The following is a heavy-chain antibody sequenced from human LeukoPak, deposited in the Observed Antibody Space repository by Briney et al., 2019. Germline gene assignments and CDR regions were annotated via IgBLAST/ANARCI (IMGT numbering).Heavy chain of an antibody. CDR1: GGSISSSSDY. CDR3: ARYVAGKDYYYMDV. J-gene: IGHJ6*03. D-gene: IGHD6-13*01. Sequence: KSSETLSLACTVSGGSISSSSDYWGWIRQPPGKGLEWIGEIYHSGSTNYNPSLESRVTISVDKSKNQFSLKLSSVTAADTAVYYCARYVAGKDYYYMDVWGKGTTVTVSS. CDR2: IYHSGST. V-gene: IGHV4-39*07.